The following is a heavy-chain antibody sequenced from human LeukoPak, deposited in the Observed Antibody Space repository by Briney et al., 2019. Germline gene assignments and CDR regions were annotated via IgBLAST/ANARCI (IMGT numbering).Heavy chain of an antibody. J-gene: IGHJ6*02. CDR1: GFTFSSYE. CDR2: ISSSGSTI. D-gene: IGHD3-16*02. Sequence: GGSLRLSCAASGFTFSSYEMNWVRQAPGKGLEWVSYISSSGSTIYYADSVKGRFTISRDNAKNSLYLQMNSLRAEDTAVYYCASGRSYYYGMDVWGQGTTVTVSS. V-gene: IGHV3-48*03. CDR3: ASGRSYYYGMDV.